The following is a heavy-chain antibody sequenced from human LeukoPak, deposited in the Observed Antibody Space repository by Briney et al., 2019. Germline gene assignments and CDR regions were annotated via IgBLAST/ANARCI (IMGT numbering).Heavy chain of an antibody. CDR1: GYTFTSYD. J-gene: IGHJ6*02. CDR2: MNPNSGNT. CDR3: ARGRSGYDSYYYGMDV. D-gene: IGHD5-12*01. Sequence: GASVKVSCKASGYTFTSYDINWVRQATGQGLEWMGWMNPNSGNTGYAQKFQGRVTMTRNTSISTAYMELSSLRPEDTAVYYCARGRSGYDSYYYGMDVWGQGTTVTVSS. V-gene: IGHV1-8*01.